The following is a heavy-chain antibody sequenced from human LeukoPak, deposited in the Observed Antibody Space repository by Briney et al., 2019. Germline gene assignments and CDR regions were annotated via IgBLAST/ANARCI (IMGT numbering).Heavy chain of an antibody. CDR3: ARSSGTGTFSY. CDR1: GDSISRSTYY. J-gene: IGHJ4*02. V-gene: IGHV4-39*02. D-gene: IGHD6-25*01. Sequence: SETLSLTCTVSGDSISRSTYYWAWIRQPPGKGLEWIGSAYYGRSPYFNPSLESRATISVDTSKNHFSLKMSSVTAADTAVYYCARSSGTGTFSYWGQGTLVTVSS. CDR2: AYYGRSP.